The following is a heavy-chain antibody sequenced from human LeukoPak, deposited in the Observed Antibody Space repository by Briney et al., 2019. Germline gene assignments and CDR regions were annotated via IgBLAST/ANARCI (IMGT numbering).Heavy chain of an antibody. CDR2: IYYSGST. CDR1: GYSISSSSYY. J-gene: IGHJ4*02. V-gene: IGHV4-39*01. Sequence: SETLSLTCTVSGYSISSSSYYWGWIRQPPGKGLEWIGSIYYSGSTYYNPSLKSRVTISVDTSKNQFSLKLSSVTAADTAVYYCARQTKDFWSGYYTNFDYWGQGTLVTVSS. D-gene: IGHD3-3*01. CDR3: ARQTKDFWSGYYTNFDY.